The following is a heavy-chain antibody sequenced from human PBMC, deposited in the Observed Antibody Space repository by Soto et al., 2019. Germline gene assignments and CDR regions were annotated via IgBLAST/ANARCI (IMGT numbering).Heavy chain of an antibody. CDR3: ARHVRVERALIHFMDV. V-gene: IGHV4-4*07. CDR1: GCSISSYS. Sequence: SDTMSLTCSVSGCSISSYSWSWIRQPSGQGLEWIGRFLTDERSNYNPSLEGRVSMSVDTSKHQISLKLRSVTAADTAVYYCARHVRVERALIHFMDVW. J-gene: IGHJ6*01. CDR2: FLTDERS. D-gene: IGHD5-18*01.